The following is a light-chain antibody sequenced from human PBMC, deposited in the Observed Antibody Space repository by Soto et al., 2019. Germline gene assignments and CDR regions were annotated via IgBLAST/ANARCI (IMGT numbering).Light chain of an antibody. Sequence: QPVLTQSPSASASLGASVKLTCTLSSGHSSYAIAWHQQQPEKGPRYLMKLNSDGSHSKGDGIPDRFSGSSSGAERYLPISGLQSEDEADYYCQTWATGPYVVFGGGTQLTVL. CDR1: SGHSSYA. CDR2: LNSDGSH. CDR3: QTWATGPYVV. V-gene: IGLV4-69*01. J-gene: IGLJ2*01.